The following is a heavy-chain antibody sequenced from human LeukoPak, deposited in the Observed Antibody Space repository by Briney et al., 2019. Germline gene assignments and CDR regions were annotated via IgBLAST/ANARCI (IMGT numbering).Heavy chain of an antibody. CDR3: ARVSSMLRGPLVIYYFDF. CDR2: ISGGGDVT. Sequence: GGSLRLSCAASDFNFITYAMSWVRQAPGKGLEWVSIISGGGDVTHYADSVKGRFTISRDNSKNTLYLQMNSLRVEDTAVYYCARVSSMLRGPLVIYYFDFWGQGTLVTVSS. D-gene: IGHD3-10*01. V-gene: IGHV3-23*01. J-gene: IGHJ4*02. CDR1: DFNFITYA.